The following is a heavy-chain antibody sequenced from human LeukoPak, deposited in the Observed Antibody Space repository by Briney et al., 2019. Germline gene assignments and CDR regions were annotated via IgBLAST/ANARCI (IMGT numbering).Heavy chain of an antibody. CDR2: IKQDGSEK. CDR1: GFTFSSYW. D-gene: IGHD1-26*01. V-gene: IGHV3-7*01. Sequence: GGSLRLSCAASGFTFSSYWMSWVRQAPGKGLQWLANIKQDGSEKNYVDSVKGRFSISRDNAKNSLYLQMNSLTAEDTAVYYCARNPPGIVGAPTHYCYYMDVWGRGTTVTISS. J-gene: IGHJ6*03. CDR3: ARNPPGIVGAPTHYCYYMDV.